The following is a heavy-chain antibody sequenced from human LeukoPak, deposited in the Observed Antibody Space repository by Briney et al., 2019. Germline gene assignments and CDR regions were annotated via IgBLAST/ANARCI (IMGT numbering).Heavy chain of an antibody. J-gene: IGHJ5*02. CDR1: GFTFSSYW. CDR3: ARDDAGYSYDPRGWFDP. CDR2: INSDGSST. V-gene: IGHV3-74*01. Sequence: GGSLRLSCAASGFTFSSYWMHWVCQAPGKGLVWVSRINSDGSSTSYADSVKGRFTISRDNAKNTLYLQMNSLRAEDTAVYYCARDDAGYSYDPRGWFDPWGQGTLVTVSS. D-gene: IGHD5-18*01.